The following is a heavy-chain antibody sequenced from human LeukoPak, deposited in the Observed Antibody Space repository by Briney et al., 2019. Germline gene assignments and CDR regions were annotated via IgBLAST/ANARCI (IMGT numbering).Heavy chain of an antibody. CDR1: GFIVTGNY. CDR3: ARALGIDDY. Sequence: GGSLRLSCAVSGFIVTGNYMTWVRLAPGKGLEWVAIISYDGSNKYYADSVKGRFTISRDNSKNTLYLQINSLRAEDTAVYYCARALGIDDYWGQGTLVTVSS. CDR2: ISYDGSNK. J-gene: IGHJ4*02. V-gene: IGHV3-30*03. D-gene: IGHD3-10*01.